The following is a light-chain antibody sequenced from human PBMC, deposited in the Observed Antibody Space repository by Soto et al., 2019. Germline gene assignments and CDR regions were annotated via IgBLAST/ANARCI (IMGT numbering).Light chain of an antibody. CDR3: QQSQT. V-gene: IGKV3-20*01. Sequence: EIVLTQSPGTLSLSPGERATLSCRASQSVSSSYLAWYQQKPGQAPRRLIYGASSRATGSPDRFSGSGSGTDFTLTISRLEPEAFAVYYCQQSQTFGQGTKLEIQ. J-gene: IGKJ2*01. CDR2: GAS. CDR1: QSVSSSY.